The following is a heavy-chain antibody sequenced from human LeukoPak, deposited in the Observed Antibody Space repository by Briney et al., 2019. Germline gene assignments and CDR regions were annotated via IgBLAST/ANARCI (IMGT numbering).Heavy chain of an antibody. CDR2: INPNSGGT. D-gene: IGHD2-15*01. Sequence: ASVKVSCKASGYTFTGCYMHWVRQAPGQGLEWMGWINPNSGGTNYAQKFQGRVTMTRDTSISTAYMELSRLRSDDTAVYYCARDPLHSVVAFDLWGRGTLVTVSS. V-gene: IGHV1-2*02. J-gene: IGHJ2*01. CDR1: GYTFTGCY. CDR3: ARDPLHSVVAFDL.